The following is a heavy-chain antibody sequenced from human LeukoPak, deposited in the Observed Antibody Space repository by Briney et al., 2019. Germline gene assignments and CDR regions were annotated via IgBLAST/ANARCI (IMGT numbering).Heavy chain of an antibody. CDR1: GFTLSSYA. Sequence: GGSLRLSCAASGFTLSSYAMHWVSQAPGKGLEYVSATSSNGGSTYYANSVKGRFTISRDNSKNTVYLQMGSLRPEDMAVYYCARDRWGYPNYLDYWGQGTLVTVSS. J-gene: IGHJ4*02. CDR2: TSSNGGST. CDR3: ARDRWGYPNYLDY. V-gene: IGHV3-64*01. D-gene: IGHD4-23*01.